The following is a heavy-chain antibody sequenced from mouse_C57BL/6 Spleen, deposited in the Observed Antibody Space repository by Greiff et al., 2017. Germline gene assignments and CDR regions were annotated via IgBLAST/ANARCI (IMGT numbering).Heavy chain of an antibody. CDR1: GYTFTSYW. CDR3: ARWNLGDYFDY. CDR2: INPSNGGT. V-gene: IGHV1-53*01. J-gene: IGHJ2*01. Sequence: VKLQQPGTELVKPGASVKLSCKASGYTFTSYWMHWVKQRPGQGLEWIGNINPSNGGTNYNEKFKSKATLTVDKSSSTAYMQLSSLTSEDSAVYYGARWNLGDYFDYWGQGTTLTVSS.